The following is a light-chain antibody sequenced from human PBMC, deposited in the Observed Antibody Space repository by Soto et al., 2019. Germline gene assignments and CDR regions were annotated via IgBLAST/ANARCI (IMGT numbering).Light chain of an antibody. Sequence: IQMTQSPSSLSASVGDRVTTTCRASQSISSYLNWYQQKPGKAPKLLIYAASSLESGVPSRFSGSGSGTDFSLSISSLQPEDFATYYCQQSYTTPLTFGQRTKVDI. CDR3: QQSYTTPLT. J-gene: IGKJ1*01. CDR1: QSISSY. CDR2: AAS. V-gene: IGKV1-39*01.